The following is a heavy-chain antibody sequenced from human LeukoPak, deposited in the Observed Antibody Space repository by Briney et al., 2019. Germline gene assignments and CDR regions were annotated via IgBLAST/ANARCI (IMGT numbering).Heavy chain of an antibody. D-gene: IGHD2-15*01. CDR2: IWYDGSNK. J-gene: IGHJ4*02. V-gene: IGHV3-33*01. CDR1: GFTFSSYG. CDR3: ARDQGYCSGGNCYSAFDY. Sequence: GRSLRLSCAASGFTFSSYGMHWVRQAPGKGLEWVAVIWYDGSNKYYADSVKGRFIISRDNSKNTLFLQMNSLRADDTAVYYCARDQGYCSGGNCYSAFDYWGQGTLVTVSS.